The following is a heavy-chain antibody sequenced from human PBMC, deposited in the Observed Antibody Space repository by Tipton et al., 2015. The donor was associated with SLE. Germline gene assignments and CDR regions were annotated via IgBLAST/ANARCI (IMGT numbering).Heavy chain of an antibody. CDR1: GGSFSGYY. CDR2: INHSGST. J-gene: IGHJ6*03. CDR3: ARGGGGIVVVPAALGYMDV. V-gene: IGHV4-34*01. D-gene: IGHD2-2*01. Sequence: TLSLTCAVYGGSFSGYYWSWIRQPPGKGLEWIGEINHSGSTNYNPSLKSRVTISVDTSKNQFSLKLSPVTAADTAVYYCARGGGGIVVVPAALGYMDVWGKGTTVTVSS.